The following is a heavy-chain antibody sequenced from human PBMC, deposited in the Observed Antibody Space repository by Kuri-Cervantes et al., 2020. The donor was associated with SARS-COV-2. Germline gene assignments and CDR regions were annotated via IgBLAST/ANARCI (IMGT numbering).Heavy chain of an antibody. CDR1: GYTFTSYD. Sequence: ASVKVSCKASGYTFTSYDINWVRQATGRGLEWMGWMNPNSGNTGYAQKFQGRVTMTRNTSISTAYMELSSLRSEDTAVYYCARVGSFGGVIVMDMGVDYWGQGTLVTVSS. V-gene: IGHV1-8*01. CDR3: ARVGSFGGVIVMDMGVDY. CDR2: MNPNSGNT. D-gene: IGHD3-16*02. J-gene: IGHJ4*02.